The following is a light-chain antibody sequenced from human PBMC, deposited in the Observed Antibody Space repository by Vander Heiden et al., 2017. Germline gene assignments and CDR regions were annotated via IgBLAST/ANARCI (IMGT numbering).Light chain of an antibody. V-gene: IGLV2-8*01. J-gene: IGLJ2*01. Sequence: QSALTQPPSASGSPGQSVTISCTGTSSDVGGYNYVSWYQQHPGKVPKLMIYEVSKRPSGVPDRFSGSKSGNTASLTVSGLQAEDEADYYCSSYVGSNILVFGGGTKLTAL. CDR3: SSYVGSNILV. CDR1: SSDVGGYNY. CDR2: EVS.